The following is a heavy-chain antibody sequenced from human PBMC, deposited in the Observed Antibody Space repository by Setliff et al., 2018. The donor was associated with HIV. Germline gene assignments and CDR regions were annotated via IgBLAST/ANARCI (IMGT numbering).Heavy chain of an antibody. Sequence: ASVKVSYKASSYTFTSYTFTSYGISWVRQAPGQGLEWMGWISVYNGNTNYAQKLQGRVTMTTDTSTSTAYMELRSLRSDDTAVYYCARDATYYYDSSGYENAFDIWGQGTMVTVS. V-gene: IGHV1-18*01. D-gene: IGHD3-22*01. CDR2: ISVYNGNT. J-gene: IGHJ3*02. CDR1: SYTFTSYTFTSYG. CDR3: ARDATYYYDSSGYENAFDI.